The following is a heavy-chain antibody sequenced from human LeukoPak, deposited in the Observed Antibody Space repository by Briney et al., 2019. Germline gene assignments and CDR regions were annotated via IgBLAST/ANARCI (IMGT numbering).Heavy chain of an antibody. CDR1: GGSISSGGYY. CDR3: ARARWGIQLWLHVY. D-gene: IGHD5-18*01. CDR2: IYYSGST. J-gene: IGHJ4*02. V-gene: IGHV4-31*03. Sequence: SQTLSLTCTVSGGSISSGGYYWSWIRQHPGKGLEWIGYIYYSGSTYYNPSLKSRVTISVDTSKNQFSLKLSSVTAADTAVYYCARARWGIQLWLHVYWGQGTLVTVSS.